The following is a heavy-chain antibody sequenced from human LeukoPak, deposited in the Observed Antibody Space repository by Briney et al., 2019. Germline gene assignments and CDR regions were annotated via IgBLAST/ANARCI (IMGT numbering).Heavy chain of an antibody. J-gene: IGHJ3*02. CDR2: IYTSGNT. CDR1: GGSMSSYC. CDR3: ARGLSHSKDI. V-gene: IGHV4-4*07. Sequence: PSETLSLTCTVSGGSMSSYCWSWIRQPAGKGLEWIGRIYTSGNTNYNPSLKSRVTMSVDTSKNQFSLKSTSVTAADTAVYYCARGLSHSKDIWGQGTMVTVSS.